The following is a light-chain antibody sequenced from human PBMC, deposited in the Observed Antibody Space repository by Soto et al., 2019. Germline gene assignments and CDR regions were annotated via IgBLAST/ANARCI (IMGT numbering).Light chain of an antibody. CDR2: DAT. J-gene: IGKJ1*01. Sequence: DIQMTQSPSSLSASVGDRVTIACRASESISYKLNWYRQKPGKVPDLLNYDATGLQSGVPSRFSGSGSGTDFPLSISSLQPEDFATFYCQQIYRSPPTFGQGTKVEVK. CDR1: ESISYK. V-gene: IGKV1-39*01. CDR3: QQIYRSPPT.